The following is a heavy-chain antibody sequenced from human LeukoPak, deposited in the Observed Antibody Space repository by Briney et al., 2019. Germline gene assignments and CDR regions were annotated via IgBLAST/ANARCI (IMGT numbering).Heavy chain of an antibody. CDR3: ASWWELPNDY. CDR1: GFTFSSYG. V-gene: IGHV3-30*03. Sequence: GRSLRLSCAASGFTFSSYGMHWVRQAPGKGLEWVAVISYDGSNKYYADSVKGRFTISRDNSKNTLYLQMNSLRAEDTAVYYCASWWELPNDYWGQGTLVTVSS. CDR2: ISYDGSNK. J-gene: IGHJ4*02. D-gene: IGHD1-26*01.